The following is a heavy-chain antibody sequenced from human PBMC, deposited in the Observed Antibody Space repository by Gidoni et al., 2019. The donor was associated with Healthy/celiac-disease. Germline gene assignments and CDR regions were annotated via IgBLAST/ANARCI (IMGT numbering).Heavy chain of an antibody. J-gene: IGHJ5*02. D-gene: IGHD1-26*01. Sequence: QVQLTESGPGLVKPSETLAPTCSVAGYSISSGYYWGWIRQPPGTGLQWIASIYHSGSTYSNPSIKSRVTIAVDTSKNQSSLKLSSVTAAETAVYYCARDLSRWELHLGGWFDPWGQGTLVTVSS. V-gene: IGHV4-38-2*02. CDR2: IYHSGST. CDR3: ARDLSRWELHLGGWFDP. CDR1: GYSISSGYY.